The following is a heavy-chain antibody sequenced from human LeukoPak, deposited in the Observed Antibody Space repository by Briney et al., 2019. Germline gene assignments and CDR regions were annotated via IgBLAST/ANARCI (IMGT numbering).Heavy chain of an antibody. J-gene: IGHJ4*02. CDR1: GFTFSSYS. Sequence: GGSLRLSCAASGFTFSSYSMNWVRQAPGKGLEWVSSISSSSSYIYYADSVKGRFTISRDNAKNSLYLQMNSLRAEDTAVYYCARAPYDSSGYYWSWGQGTLVTVSS. D-gene: IGHD3-22*01. CDR2: ISSSSSYI. CDR3: ARAPYDSSGYYWS. V-gene: IGHV3-21*01.